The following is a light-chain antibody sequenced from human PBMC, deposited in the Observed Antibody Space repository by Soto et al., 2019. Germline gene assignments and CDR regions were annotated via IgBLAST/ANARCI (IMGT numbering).Light chain of an antibody. V-gene: IGLV2-14*03. Sequence: QSALTQPASVSGSPGQSITISCTGTTSDVGNYNLVSWYQQHPGKAPKLMIFAVSRRPSGVSDRFSASKSGNTASLTISGLQAEDEADYYCSSYTSTNPIYVFGPGTKLTVL. CDR2: AVS. CDR1: TSDVGNYNL. J-gene: IGLJ1*01. CDR3: SSYTSTNPIYV.